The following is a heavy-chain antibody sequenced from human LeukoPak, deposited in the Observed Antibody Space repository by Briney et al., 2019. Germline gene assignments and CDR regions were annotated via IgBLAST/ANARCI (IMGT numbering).Heavy chain of an antibody. D-gene: IGHD6-19*01. CDR3: AKVIYSSGWSYFDY. CDR2: LSGSGITT. Sequence: SGGTLRLSCAASGFTFSNSAMSWVRQAPGKGLEWVSTLSGSGITTYYADSVKGRFTISRDNSKNTLYLQMNSLRAEDTAVYYCAKVIYSSGWSYFDYWGHGTLVTVSS. CDR1: GFTFSNSA. V-gene: IGHV3-23*01. J-gene: IGHJ4*01.